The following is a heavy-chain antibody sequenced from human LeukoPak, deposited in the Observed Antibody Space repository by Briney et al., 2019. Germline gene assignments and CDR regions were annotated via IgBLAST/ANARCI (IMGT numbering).Heavy chain of an antibody. J-gene: IGHJ4*02. Sequence: SDTLSLTCAVYGVSFSGYYWSWIRQPPGKGLEWIGEINHSGSTNYNPSLKSRVTISVDTSKNQFSLKLSSVTAADTAVYYCARGPSYDFWSGYYPTYFDYWGQGTLVTVSS. CDR2: INHSGST. CDR1: GVSFSGYY. D-gene: IGHD3-3*01. V-gene: IGHV4-34*01. CDR3: ARGPSYDFWSGYYPTYFDY.